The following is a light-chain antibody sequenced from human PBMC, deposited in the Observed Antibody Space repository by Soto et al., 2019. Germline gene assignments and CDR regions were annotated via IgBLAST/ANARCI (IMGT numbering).Light chain of an antibody. J-gene: IGLJ1*01. Sequence: QSALTQPASVTGSPGQSITISCTGTSSDIGAYNYVSWYQRHPGNAPKLMIYDVTKRPSGVPDRFSGSKSANTASLTISGLPAEDEGDYFCCSYACPYSYVFGSGTKVTVL. V-gene: IGLV2-11*01. CDR3: CSYACPYSYV. CDR1: SSDIGAYNY. CDR2: DVT.